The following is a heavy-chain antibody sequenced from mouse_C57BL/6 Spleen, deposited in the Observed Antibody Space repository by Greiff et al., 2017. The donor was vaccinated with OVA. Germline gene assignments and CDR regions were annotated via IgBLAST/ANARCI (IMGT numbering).Heavy chain of an antibody. V-gene: IGHV5-4*03. D-gene: IGHD1-1*01. CDR1: GFTFSSYA. CDR2: ISDGGSYT. Sequence: EVKLEESGGGLVKPGGSLKLSCAASGFTFSSYAMSWVRQTPEKRLEWVATISDGGSYTYYPDNVKGRFTISRDNAKNNLYLQMSHLKSEDTAMYYCAREYYGSSYFDYWGQGTTLTVSS. CDR3: AREYYGSSYFDY. J-gene: IGHJ2*01.